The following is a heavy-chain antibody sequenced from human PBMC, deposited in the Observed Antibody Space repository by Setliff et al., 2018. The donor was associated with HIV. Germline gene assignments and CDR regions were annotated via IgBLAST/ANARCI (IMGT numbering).Heavy chain of an antibody. J-gene: IGHJ4*02. D-gene: IGHD1-26*01. Sequence: GGSLRLSCAASGFTFSSYSMNWVRQAPGKGLEWVSSISSSSSYIYYADSVKGRFTISRDNAKNSLYLQMNSLRAEDTAVYYCAKDHGGSVDCWGQGTLVTVSS. CDR3: AKDHGGSVDC. CDR1: GFTFSSYS. CDR2: ISSSSSYI. V-gene: IGHV3-21*01.